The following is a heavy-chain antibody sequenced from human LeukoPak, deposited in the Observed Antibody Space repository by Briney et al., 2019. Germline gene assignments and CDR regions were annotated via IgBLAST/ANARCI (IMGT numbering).Heavy chain of an antibody. V-gene: IGHV6-1*01. Sequence: SQTLSLTCDISGDSVSSNSAAWNWIRQSPSTGLEWLGRTYYRSKWYNDYAGSVKSRITINPDTSKNQFSLQVNSVTPEDTAVYYCARGGQGDGYSADEAFDIWGQGTMVTVSS. J-gene: IGHJ3*02. CDR1: GDSVSSNSAA. CDR3: ARGGQGDGYSADEAFDI. CDR2: TYYRSKWYN. D-gene: IGHD5-24*01.